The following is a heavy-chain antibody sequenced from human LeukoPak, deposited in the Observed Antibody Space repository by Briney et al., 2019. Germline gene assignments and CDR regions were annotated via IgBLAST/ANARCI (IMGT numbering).Heavy chain of an antibody. CDR1: GFTFSNYA. V-gene: IGHV3-23*01. CDR3: ATRSSSWFAFDI. Sequence: GGSLRLSCAASGFTFSNYAMSWVRQAPGKGLEWVSEISGSGGSTYYADSVKGRFSISRVNSMNTLYLQMNSLRAEDTAVYYCATRSSSWFAFDIWGQGTMVTVSS. J-gene: IGHJ3*02. D-gene: IGHD6-13*01. CDR2: ISGSGGST.